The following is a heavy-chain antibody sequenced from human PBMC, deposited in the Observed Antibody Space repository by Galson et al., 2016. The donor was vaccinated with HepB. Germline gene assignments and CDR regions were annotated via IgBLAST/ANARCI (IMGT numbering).Heavy chain of an antibody. CDR2: ISGAGVST. J-gene: IGHJ4*02. CDR1: GFTFTYAW. CDR3: AKEGGDYGDYAFDY. D-gene: IGHD4-17*01. V-gene: IGHV3-23*01. Sequence: SLRLSCAASGFTFTYAWMSWVRQAPGKGLEWVSAISGAGVSTYYADSVKGRFTISRDNSKNTVYLQMNSLRAEDTAAYYCAKEGGDYGDYAFDYWGQGTLITVSS.